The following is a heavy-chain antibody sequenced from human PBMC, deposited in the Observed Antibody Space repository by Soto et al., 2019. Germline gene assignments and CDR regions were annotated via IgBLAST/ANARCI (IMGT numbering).Heavy chain of an antibody. V-gene: IGHV2-5*02. D-gene: IGHD3-9*01. Sequence: GSGPTRVNPTQTLTLTCTFSGFSLSTSGVGVGWIRQPPGKALEWLALIYWDDDKRYSPSLKSRLTITKDTSKNQVVLTMTNMDPVDTATYYCAHLQVNVLRYFDWLPQSPSFDYWGQGTLVTVSS. J-gene: IGHJ4*02. CDR2: IYWDDDK. CDR3: AHLQVNVLRYFDWLPQSPSFDY. CDR1: GFSLSTSGVG.